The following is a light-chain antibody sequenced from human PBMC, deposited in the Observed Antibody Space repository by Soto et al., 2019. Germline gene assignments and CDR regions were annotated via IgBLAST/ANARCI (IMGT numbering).Light chain of an antibody. J-gene: IGLJ1*01. V-gene: IGLV2-8*01. CDR3: SSYAGSRNV. CDR1: SSDVGGYNY. Sequence: QSALTRPPSASGSPGQSVAISCTGTSSDVGGYNYVSWYQQHPGKAPKLMIYEVNKRPSGVPDRFSGSKSGNTASLTVSGLQAEDEADYYCSSYAGSRNVFGNGTKVTVL. CDR2: EVN.